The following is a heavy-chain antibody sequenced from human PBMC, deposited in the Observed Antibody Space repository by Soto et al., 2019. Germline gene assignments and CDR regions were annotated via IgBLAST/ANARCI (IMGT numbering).Heavy chain of an antibody. CDR2: ISAYNGNT. CDR1: GYTFTSYG. D-gene: IGHD6-19*01. V-gene: IGHV1-18*01. J-gene: IGHJ4*02. CDR3: AALYRSGWPNPDF. Sequence: QVQLVQSGAEVKKPGASVKVSCKASGYTFTSYGISWVRQAPGQGLEWMGWISAYNGNTNYAQKLQGRITMTTDTTNSKGYMEVGGLRSGDTAVYYCAALYRSGWPNPDFWGQGTLVTVSS.